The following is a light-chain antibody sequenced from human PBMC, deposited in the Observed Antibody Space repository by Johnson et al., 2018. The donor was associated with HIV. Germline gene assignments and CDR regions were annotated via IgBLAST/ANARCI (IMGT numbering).Light chain of an antibody. J-gene: IGLJ1*01. CDR1: TSNIGNIF. Sequence: QSVLTQPPSISAAPGQKVSISCSRNTSNIGNIFVSWYQHPPGTAPRLVIYDTIKRHSGVPDRFSGSKSGTSAPLGITGLQTGDEADYYCGTWDNSLNTGGGFGAGTKVTVL. CDR2: DTI. CDR3: GTWDNSLNTGGG. V-gene: IGLV1-51*01.